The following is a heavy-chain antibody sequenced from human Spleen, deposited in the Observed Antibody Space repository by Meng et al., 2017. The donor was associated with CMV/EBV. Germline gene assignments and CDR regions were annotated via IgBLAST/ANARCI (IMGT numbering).Heavy chain of an antibody. CDR2: IYYSGRT. J-gene: IGHJ4*02. Sequence: SETLSPTCTVSGGSISSYYWSWNRQSPGKGLEWIVCIYYSGRTNYNPSLKRRITISIDTSKNQLSMKLSSVTAADTAVYYCAGSYYDSTGYYYAPGYWGQGTLVTVSS. D-gene: IGHD3-22*01. CDR1: GGSISSYY. CDR3: AGSYYDSTGYYYAPGY. V-gene: IGHV4-59*01.